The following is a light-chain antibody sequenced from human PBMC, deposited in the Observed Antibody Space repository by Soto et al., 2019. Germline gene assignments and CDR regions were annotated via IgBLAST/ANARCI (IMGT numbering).Light chain of an antibody. CDR2: DDN. CDR1: SSNIGGNS. CDR3: GSWDSSLSAYV. J-gene: IGLJ1*01. V-gene: IGLV1-51*01. Sequence: VVKKPASVSAAPGQNVTISCSVSSSNIGGNSVSWYQQLPGTAPKLLSYDDNKRPSGIPDRFSGSKSGTSATLGITGFQTGDEADYYCGSWDSSLSAYVFRTGTKV.